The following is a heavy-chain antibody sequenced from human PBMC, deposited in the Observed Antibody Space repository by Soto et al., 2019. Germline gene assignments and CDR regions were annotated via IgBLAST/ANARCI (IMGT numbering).Heavy chain of an antibody. D-gene: IGHD3-3*01. CDR3: AAGTYYDFWSGYYADYYYYMDV. Sequence: SVKVSCKASGFTFTSSAMQWVRQARGQRLEWIGWIVVGSSNTNYAQKFQERVTITRDMSTSTAYMELSSLRSEDTAVYYCAAGTYYDFWSGYYADYYYYMDVWGKGTTVTV. CDR2: IVVGSSNT. J-gene: IGHJ6*03. V-gene: IGHV1-58*02. CDR1: GFTFTSSA.